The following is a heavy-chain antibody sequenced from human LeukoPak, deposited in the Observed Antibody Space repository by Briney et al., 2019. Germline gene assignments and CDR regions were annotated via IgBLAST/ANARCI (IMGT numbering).Heavy chain of an antibody. CDR3: ARGPSLGAFDI. CDR2: INHSGFT. V-gene: IGHV4-34*01. Sequence: SETLSLTCGVYGGSFSGYYCSLIRQPPGKGLEWIGEINHSGFTNYNPSLESRVTISLDTSKNQFSLKLTSVTAADTAVYFCARGPSLGAFDIWGQGTMVTVSS. J-gene: IGHJ3*02. CDR1: GGSFSGYY.